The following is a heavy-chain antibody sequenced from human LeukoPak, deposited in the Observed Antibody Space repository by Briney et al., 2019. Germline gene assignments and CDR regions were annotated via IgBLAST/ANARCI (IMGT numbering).Heavy chain of an antibody. CDR3: ARGYSYGSDYYYGMDV. CDR1: GYTFTSYA. D-gene: IGHD5-18*01. J-gene: IGHJ6*02. Sequence: SVNVSCKASGYTFTSYAISWVRQAPGQGLECMGWISGYNGNTKYAQKVQGRVTMTTDTSTSTAYMELRSLRSDDTAVYYCARGYSYGSDYYYGMDVWGQGTTVTVSS. CDR2: ISGYNGNT. V-gene: IGHV1-18*01.